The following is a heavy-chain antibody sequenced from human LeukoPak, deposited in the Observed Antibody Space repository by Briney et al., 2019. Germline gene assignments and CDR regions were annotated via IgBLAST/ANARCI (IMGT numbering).Heavy chain of an antibody. CDR3: ATDHQLLGGLDY. Sequence: GASVKVSCKASGYTFTSYYMHWVRQAPGKGLEWMGGFDPEDGETIYAQKFQGRVTMTEDTSTDTAYMELSSLRSEDTAVYYCATDHQLLGGLDYWGQGTLVTVSS. D-gene: IGHD3-16*01. V-gene: IGHV1-24*01. CDR1: GYTFTSYY. J-gene: IGHJ4*02. CDR2: FDPEDGET.